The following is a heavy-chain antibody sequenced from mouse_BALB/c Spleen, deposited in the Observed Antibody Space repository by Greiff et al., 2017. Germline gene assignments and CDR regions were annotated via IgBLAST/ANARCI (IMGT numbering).Heavy chain of an antibody. Sequence: EVQGVESGGGLVKPGGSLKLSCAASGFTFSSYAMSWVRQTPEKRLEWVASISSGGSTYYPDSVKGRFTISRDNARNILYLQMSSLRSEDTAMYYCAREDDGYYAFAYWGQGTLVTVSA. CDR1: GFTFSSYA. D-gene: IGHD2-3*01. J-gene: IGHJ3*01. CDR3: AREDDGYYAFAY. V-gene: IGHV5-6-5*01. CDR2: ISSGGST.